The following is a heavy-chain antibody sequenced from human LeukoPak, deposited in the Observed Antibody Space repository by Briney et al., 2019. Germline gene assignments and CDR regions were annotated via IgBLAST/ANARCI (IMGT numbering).Heavy chain of an antibody. V-gene: IGHV3-30*01. D-gene: IGHD2-2*01. J-gene: IGHJ4*02. Sequence: GRSLRLSCAASVFTFSSYAMHWVRQAPGKGLEWVAVISYDGSNKYYADSVKGRFTISRDNTKNTLYLQMNSLRAEDTAVYYCAISLLYCSSTSCFDYWGQGTLVTVSS. CDR1: VFTFSSYA. CDR2: ISYDGSNK. CDR3: AISLLYCSSTSCFDY.